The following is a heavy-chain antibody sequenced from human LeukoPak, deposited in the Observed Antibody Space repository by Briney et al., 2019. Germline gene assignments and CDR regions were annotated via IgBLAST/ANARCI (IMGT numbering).Heavy chain of an antibody. CDR2: IYYSGST. V-gene: IGHV4-59*08. CDR1: GGSISSYY. J-gene: IGHJ4*02. CDR3: ARRTYSSGWYYFDY. D-gene: IGHD6-19*01. Sequence: SETLSLTCTVSGGSISSYYWSWIRQPPGKGLEWIGYIYYSGSTNYNPSLKSRVTISVDTSKNQFSLELSSVTAADTAVYYCARRTYSSGWYYFDYWGQGTLVTVSS.